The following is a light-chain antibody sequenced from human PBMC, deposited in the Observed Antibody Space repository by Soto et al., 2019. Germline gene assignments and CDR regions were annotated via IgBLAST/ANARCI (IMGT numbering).Light chain of an antibody. V-gene: IGLV2-8*01. CDR3: SSYAGSNNYV. CDR2: AVT. CDR1: SSDVGGYNY. J-gene: IGLJ1*01. Sequence: QSVLTQPPSASGSPGRSVTNSCTGTSSDVGGYNYVSWYQHHPGKAPQLIIYAVTQRPSGVPDRFSGSKSGNTASLTVSGLQAEDEADYYCSSYAGSNNYVFGTGTKVTVL.